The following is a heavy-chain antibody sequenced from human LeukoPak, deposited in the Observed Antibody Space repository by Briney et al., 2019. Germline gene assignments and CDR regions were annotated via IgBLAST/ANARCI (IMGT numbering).Heavy chain of an antibody. Sequence: GGSLRLSCAASGFSFNNAWMSWVRQAPGKGLEWVGRIKSKTDGETTDYAAPVKGRFTISRDDSENTLYLQMNRLKTEDTAVYYCTTDPWPGDLNYWGQGTLVTVSS. CDR1: GFSFNNAW. V-gene: IGHV3-15*01. CDR3: TTDPWPGDLNY. CDR2: IKSKTDGETT. D-gene: IGHD4-17*01. J-gene: IGHJ4*02.